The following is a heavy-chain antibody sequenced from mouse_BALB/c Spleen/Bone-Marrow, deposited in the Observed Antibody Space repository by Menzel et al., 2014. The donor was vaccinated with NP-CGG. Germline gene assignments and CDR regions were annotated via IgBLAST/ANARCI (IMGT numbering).Heavy chain of an antibody. CDR2: SDPETGGT. Sequence: VKLMESGAELARPGASVALSCKASGYTFTDYEMHWVKQTPVHGLEWIGASDPETGGTAYNQKFKGKATLTADKSSSTAYMELRSLTSEDSAVYYCTRSLYGNYVMDFWGQGTSVTVSS. CDR3: TRSLYGNYVMDF. CDR1: GYTFTDYE. V-gene: IGHV1-15*01. J-gene: IGHJ4*01. D-gene: IGHD2-1*01.